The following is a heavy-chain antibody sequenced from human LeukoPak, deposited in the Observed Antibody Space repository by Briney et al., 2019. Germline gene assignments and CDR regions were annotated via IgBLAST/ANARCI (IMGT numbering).Heavy chain of an antibody. V-gene: IGHV4-4*07. Sequence: SETLSLTCTVSGGSISSYYWSWIRQPAGKGLEWIGRIYTSGSTNYNPSLKSRVTMSVDTSKNQFSLKLSSVTAADTAVYYCARDFCSGGSCYGLNWFDPWGQGTLVTVSS. D-gene: IGHD2-15*01. CDR3: ARDFCSGGSCYGLNWFDP. CDR1: GGSISSYY. J-gene: IGHJ5*02. CDR2: IYTSGST.